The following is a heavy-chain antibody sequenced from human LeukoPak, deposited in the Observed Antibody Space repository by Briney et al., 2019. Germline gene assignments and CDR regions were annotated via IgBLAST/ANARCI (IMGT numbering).Heavy chain of an antibody. CDR2: MNPNSGNT. J-gene: IGHJ6*02. V-gene: IGHV1-8*01. CDR1: GYTFTSYD. Sequence: ASVKVSCKASGYTFTSYDINWVQQATGQGLEWMGWMNPNSGNTGYAQKFQGRVTMTRNTSISTAYMELSSLRSEDTAVYYCARVRCSGGSCYYYYYGMDVWGQGTTVTVSS. CDR3: ARVRCSGGSCYYYYYGMDV. D-gene: IGHD2-15*01.